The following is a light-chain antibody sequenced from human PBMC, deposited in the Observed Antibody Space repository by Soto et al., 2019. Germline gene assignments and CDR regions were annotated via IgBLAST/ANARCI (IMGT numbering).Light chain of an antibody. V-gene: IGKV3-15*01. CDR3: EQYNNWTPWT. Sequence: EIVVTQSPATLSVSPGEGATLSCRASQSVSSNLAWYQQKPGQAPRLLIYRASTRATGVPARFSGSESGTEFTLTISRLQSEDFAVYYFEQYNNWTPWTFGQGTKVEI. CDR1: QSVSSN. J-gene: IGKJ1*01. CDR2: RAS.